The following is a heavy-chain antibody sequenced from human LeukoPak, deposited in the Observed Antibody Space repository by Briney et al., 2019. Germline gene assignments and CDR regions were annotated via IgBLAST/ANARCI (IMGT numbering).Heavy chain of an antibody. J-gene: IGHJ4*02. CDR1: GFTFSSYA. Sequence: GGSLRLSCAASGFTFSSYAMSWVRQAPGKGLEWVSAISGSGGSTSYADSVKGRFIIPRDNSKNTLYLQMNSLRAEDTAVYYCAKGAYSSSWAAFDYWGQGTLVTVSS. CDR3: AKGAYSSSWAAFDY. CDR2: ISGSGGST. V-gene: IGHV3-23*01. D-gene: IGHD6-13*01.